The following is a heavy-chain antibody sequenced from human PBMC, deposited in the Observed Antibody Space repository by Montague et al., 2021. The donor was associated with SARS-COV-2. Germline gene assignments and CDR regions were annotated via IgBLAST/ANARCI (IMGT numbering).Heavy chain of an antibody. V-gene: IGHV3-23*01. D-gene: IGHD4-11*01. J-gene: IGHJ4*02. CDR1: GFTFSSYA. CDR3: AKDTGRRNYFDY. CDR2: ISGSGGNT. Sequence: SLRLSCAASGFTFSSYAMSWVRQAPGKGLEWVSAISGSGGNTYYADSVKGRFTISRDNSKNTLYVQMNRLRAEDTAVYYCAKDTGRRNYFDYGGQGTLVTVSS.